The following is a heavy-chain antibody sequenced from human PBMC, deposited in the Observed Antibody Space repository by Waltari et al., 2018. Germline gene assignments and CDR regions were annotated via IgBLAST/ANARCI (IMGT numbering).Heavy chain of an antibody. CDR2: ISSSGST. CDR1: GGTVGKNSHY. CDR3: VHSRMTLNWFDP. V-gene: IGHV4-39*01. Sequence: QMQLEESGPGLLKPSETLSLICSVFGGTVGKNSHYWAWIRHSPQKGLQWIGSISSSGSTFFQPSLKRRAAISLDRSKNEFSLRLTSVTAADTAIYYCVHSRMTLNWFDPWGQGTRVTVSS. J-gene: IGHJ5*02.